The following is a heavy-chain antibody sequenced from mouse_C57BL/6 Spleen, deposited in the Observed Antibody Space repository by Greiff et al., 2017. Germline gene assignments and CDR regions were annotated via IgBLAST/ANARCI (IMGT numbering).Heavy chain of an antibody. V-gene: IGHV1-22*01. Sequence: VQLQQSGPELVKPGASVKMSCKASGYTFTDYNMHWVKQSHGKSLEWIGYINPNNGGTSYNQKFKGKATLTVNKSSSTAYMELRSLTSEESAVYYCAREYYGSSFDYWGQGTTLTVSS. CDR1: GYTFTDYN. CDR3: AREYYGSSFDY. J-gene: IGHJ2*01. D-gene: IGHD1-1*01. CDR2: INPNNGGT.